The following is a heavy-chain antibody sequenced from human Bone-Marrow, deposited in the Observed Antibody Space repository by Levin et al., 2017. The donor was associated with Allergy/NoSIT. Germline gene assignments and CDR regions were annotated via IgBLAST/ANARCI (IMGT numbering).Heavy chain of an antibody. D-gene: IGHD3-22*01. CDR2: ISYDGSNK. V-gene: IGHV3-30*04. CDR3: ARAPLSYYYDSSGYYDY. CDR1: GFTFSSYA. J-gene: IGHJ4*02. Sequence: GGSLRLSCAASGFTFSSYAMHWVRQAPGKGLEWVAVISYDGSNKYYADSVKGRFTISRDNSKNTLYLQMNSLRAEDTAVYYCARAPLSYYYDSSGYYDYWGQGTLVTVSS.